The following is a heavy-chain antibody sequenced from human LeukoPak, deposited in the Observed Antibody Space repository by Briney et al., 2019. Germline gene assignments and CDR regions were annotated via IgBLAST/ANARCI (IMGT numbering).Heavy chain of an antibody. D-gene: IGHD3-10*01. CDR1: GFTFSRYW. CDR2: IKEDGGEK. V-gene: IGHV3-7*01. J-gene: IGHJ4*02. CDR3: TSGGDS. Sequence: GGSLRLSCAASGFTFSRYWMSWVRQAPGKGLKWVANIKEDGGEKFHVDSVKGRFTISRDNAKNSLYLQMNSLRAEDTAVYYCTSGGDSWGQGTLVTVSS.